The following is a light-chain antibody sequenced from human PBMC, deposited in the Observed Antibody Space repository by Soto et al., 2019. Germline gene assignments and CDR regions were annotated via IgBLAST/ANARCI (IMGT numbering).Light chain of an antibody. CDR2: GAS. V-gene: IGKV3-15*01. CDR3: QQYNNWPLT. J-gene: IGKJ4*01. Sequence: EIVMTQSPATLSVSPGERATLSCRASQSIASNLAWYQQKPGQAPRLLIYGASTRATGVPARFSGSGSGTEFTLPISSLQSGDFAVYYCQQYNNWPLTFGGGTKVETK. CDR1: QSIASN.